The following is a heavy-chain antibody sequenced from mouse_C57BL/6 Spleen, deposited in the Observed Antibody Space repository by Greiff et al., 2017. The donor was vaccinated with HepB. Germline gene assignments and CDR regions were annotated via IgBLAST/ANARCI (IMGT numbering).Heavy chain of an antibody. CDR3: ARKGMVTTGYAMDY. D-gene: IGHD2-2*01. Sequence: VKLQESGPGLVQPSQSLSITCTVSGFSLTSYGVHWVRQSPGKGLEWLGVIWSGGSTDYNAAFISRLSISKDNSKSQVFFKMNSLQADDTAIYYCARKGMVTTGYAMDYWGQGTSVTVSS. CDR1: GFSLTSYG. J-gene: IGHJ4*01. CDR2: IWSGGST. V-gene: IGHV2-2*01.